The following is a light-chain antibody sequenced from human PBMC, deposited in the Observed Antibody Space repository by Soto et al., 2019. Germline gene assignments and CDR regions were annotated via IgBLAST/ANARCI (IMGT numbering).Light chain of an antibody. J-gene: IGKJ2*01. CDR3: EQYDSSPYT. CDR1: QSVSSY. V-gene: IGKV3-20*01. Sequence: IVWTHSPATLYLSPGKRATLPCRASQSVSSYLAWYQQKPGQAPRLLIFGASSRATGVPDRFSGSGSGTDFTLTISRLEPEDFAVYYCEQYDSSPYTFGQGTKVDIK. CDR2: GAS.